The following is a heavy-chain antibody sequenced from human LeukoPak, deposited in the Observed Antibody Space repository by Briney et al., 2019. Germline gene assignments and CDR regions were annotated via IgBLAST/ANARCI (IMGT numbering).Heavy chain of an antibody. J-gene: IGHJ4*03. CDR1: GYTFTGYY. CDR3: ARDNRGEYYFVY. Sequence: ASVKVSCKTSGYTFTGYYLHWVRQAPGLGLEWMGWINPNTGGTKYAQKFQGRVTLTRDRSISTAFMEVTRVTSDDTAVYYFARDNRGEYYFVYWGDRTLVTVS. D-gene: IGHD3-10*01. V-gene: IGHV1-2*02. CDR2: INPNTGGT.